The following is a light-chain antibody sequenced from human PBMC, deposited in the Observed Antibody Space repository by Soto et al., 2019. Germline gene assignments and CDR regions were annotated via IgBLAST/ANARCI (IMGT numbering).Light chain of an antibody. Sequence: QLVLTQSPSASDSLGASVKLTCTLSSGHSSYAIAWHQQQPEKGPRYLMKLNSDGSHSKGDGIPDRFSGSSSGAERYLTISSLQSEDEADYYCQTWGTGHVVFGGGTKLTVL. CDR3: QTWGTGHVV. CDR1: SGHSSYA. J-gene: IGLJ2*01. CDR2: LNSDGSH. V-gene: IGLV4-69*01.